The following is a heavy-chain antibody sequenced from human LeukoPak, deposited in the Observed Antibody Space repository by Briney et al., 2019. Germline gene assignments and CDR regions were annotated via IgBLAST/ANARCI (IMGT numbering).Heavy chain of an antibody. CDR2: MFGSGGSA. CDR3: TKTTTGYSSGQYPGWPADH. J-gene: IGHJ4*02. V-gene: IGHV3-23*01. D-gene: IGHD3-22*01. CDR1: GFTFNHYA. Sequence: PGGTLRLSCTASGFTFNHYAMYWGRQAPRKGLEGGAGMFGSGGSAHYAASLKGRFTISRDNSKNTVYLQMDSLRGEDTALYYCTKTTTGYSSGQYPGWPADHWGQGALVTVSS.